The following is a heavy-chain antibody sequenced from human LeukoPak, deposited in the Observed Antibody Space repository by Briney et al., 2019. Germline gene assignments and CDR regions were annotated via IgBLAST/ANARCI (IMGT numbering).Heavy chain of an antibody. V-gene: IGHV3-23*01. CDR1: GFTFSSYG. CDR3: AKVGRITMVRGIY. D-gene: IGHD3-10*01. Sequence: GGSLRLSCAASGFTFSSYGMSWVRQAPGKGLEWVSAISGSGGSTYYADSVKGRFTISRDNSKNTLYLQMNSLRAEDTAVYYCAKVGRITMVRGIYWGQGTLVTVSS. J-gene: IGHJ4*02. CDR2: ISGSGGST.